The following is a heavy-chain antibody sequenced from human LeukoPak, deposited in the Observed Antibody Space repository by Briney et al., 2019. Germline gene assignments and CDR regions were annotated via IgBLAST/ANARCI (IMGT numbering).Heavy chain of an antibody. Sequence: GRSLRLSCAASGFTFSSYWMHWVRQAPGKGLVWVSRINSDGSSTSYADSVKGRFTISRDNAKNTLYLQMNSLRAEDTAVYYCARSWGYCSSTSCEREYGMDVWGQGTTVTVSS. V-gene: IGHV3-74*01. J-gene: IGHJ6*02. CDR1: GFTFSSYW. CDR2: INSDGSST. CDR3: ARSWGYCSSTSCEREYGMDV. D-gene: IGHD2-2*01.